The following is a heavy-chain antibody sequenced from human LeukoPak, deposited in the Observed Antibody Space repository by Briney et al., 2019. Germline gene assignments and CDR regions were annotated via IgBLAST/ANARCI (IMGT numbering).Heavy chain of an antibody. J-gene: IGHJ4*02. CDR3: TSTLGY. CDR1: GFTLSNVW. Sequence: GGSLRLSCAASGFTLSNVWMTWVRQAPGKGLEWVGRIQRKTDGGTTDYAAAAKGRFIIPRDDSKNTLFLQMNSLKTEDTAVYYCTSTLGYWGQGTLVTVSS. D-gene: IGHD3-16*01. V-gene: IGHV3-15*01. CDR2: IQRKTDGGTT.